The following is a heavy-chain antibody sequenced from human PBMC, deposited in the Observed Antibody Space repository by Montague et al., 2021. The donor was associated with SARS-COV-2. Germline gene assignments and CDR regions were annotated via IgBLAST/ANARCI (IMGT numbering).Heavy chain of an antibody. J-gene: IGHJ4*02. D-gene: IGHD3-3*01. CDR2: IYSGGSST. V-gene: IGHV3-23*03. Sequence: SLRLSCAASGFTFSNYAMSWVRQAPGKGLEWVSVIYSGGSSTYCADSVKGRFTISRDNSKSTLYLQMNSLRAEDTAVYYCAKDPHYDFWSGYYFDYWGQGTLVTVSS. CDR1: GFTFSNYA. CDR3: AKDPHYDFWSGYYFDY.